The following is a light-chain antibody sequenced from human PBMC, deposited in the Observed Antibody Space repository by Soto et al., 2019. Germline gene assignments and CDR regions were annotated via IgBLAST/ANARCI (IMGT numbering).Light chain of an antibody. CDR1: QTISTY. Sequence: DIQMTQSPPSLSASVGDRVIITCRASQTISTYLNWYQQKPGKAPKLLIYDASSLQSGVPSRFSGSGSGTDFTLTITSLKPEDFSTYYCQQSYNTLWTFGQGTKVEIK. V-gene: IGKV1-39*01. J-gene: IGKJ1*01. CDR2: DAS. CDR3: QQSYNTLWT.